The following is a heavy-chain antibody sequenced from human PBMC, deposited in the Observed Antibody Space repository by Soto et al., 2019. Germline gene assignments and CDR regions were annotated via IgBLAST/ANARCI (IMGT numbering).Heavy chain of an antibody. Sequence: SETLSLTCAVYVGSFSGYYWSWIRQPPGKGLEWIGEINHSGSTNYNPSLKSRVTISVDTSKNQFSLKLSSVTAADTAVYYCAIMYGLRDYWGQGTLVTVSS. CDR2: INHSGST. CDR3: AIMYGLRDY. J-gene: IGHJ4*02. D-gene: IGHD3-10*01. CDR1: VGSFSGYY. V-gene: IGHV4-34*01.